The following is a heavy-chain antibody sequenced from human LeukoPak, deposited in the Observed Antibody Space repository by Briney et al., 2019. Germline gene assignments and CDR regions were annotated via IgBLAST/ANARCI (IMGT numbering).Heavy chain of an antibody. V-gene: IGHV1-3*01. J-gene: IGHJ3*02. CDR1: GYTLTSYV. Sequence: ASVKVSCKASGYTLTSYVMHWVRQAPGQRLEWMGWINAGNGNTKYSQKFQGGVTITRDTSASTAYMELSSLRSDDTAVYYCARESLPYYYDSSGSINAFGIWGQGTMVIVSS. CDR3: ARESLPYYYDSSGSINAFGI. D-gene: IGHD3-22*01. CDR2: INAGNGNT.